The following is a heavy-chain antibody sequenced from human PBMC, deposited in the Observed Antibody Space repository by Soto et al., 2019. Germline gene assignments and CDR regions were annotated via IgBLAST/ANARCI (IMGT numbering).Heavy chain of an antibody. J-gene: IGHJ5*02. D-gene: IGHD3-9*01. Sequence: PSVNISWTASGYACTVNNVHRARQSPGQETERRGWSKAYNSDTKYAQKIQGMITLTRVTSTRTAYMELSRLKSDDTAVYYCRSVAALYYDVLSGNWFDPWGQGTLVTVSS. V-gene: IGHV1-2*02. CDR1: GYACTVNN. CDR3: RSVAALYYDVLSGNWFDP. CDR2: SKAYNSDT.